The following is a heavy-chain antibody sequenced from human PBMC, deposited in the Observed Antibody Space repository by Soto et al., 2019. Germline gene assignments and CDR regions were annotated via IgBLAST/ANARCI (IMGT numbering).Heavy chain of an antibody. Sequence: GLLRLPCAASGCNFINHWMAWVRQAPGKGLEWVANIKQDGSEKYYVASVRGRFTISRDNAKNSLYLQMTSLRAEDTALFYCETERDIGPQSTDS. V-gene: IGHV3-7*01. D-gene: IGHD4-17*01. CDR1: GCNFINHW. J-gene: IGHJ5*01. CDR3: ETERDIGPQSTDS. CDR2: IKQDGSEK.